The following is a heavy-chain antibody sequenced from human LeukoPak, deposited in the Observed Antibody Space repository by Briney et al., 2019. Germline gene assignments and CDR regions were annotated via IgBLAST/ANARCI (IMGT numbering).Heavy chain of an antibody. V-gene: IGHV3-11*01. J-gene: IGHJ4*02. Sequence: GGSLRLSCAASGFTFSDYYMSWIRQVPGKGLEWVSYITSSGDTIYYADSVKGRFTISRDIPEDSVYLQMNSLRAEDTAVYYCAREGGNWGEGYFDYWGQGTLVTVSS. CDR3: AREGGNWGEGYFDY. D-gene: IGHD7-27*01. CDR1: GFTFSDYY. CDR2: ITSSGDTI.